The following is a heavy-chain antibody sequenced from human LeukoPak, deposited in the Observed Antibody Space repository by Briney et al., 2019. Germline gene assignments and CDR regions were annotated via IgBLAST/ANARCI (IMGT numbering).Heavy chain of an antibody. CDR1: GYTLTSYY. CDR2: INPSGGST. CDR3: ARDSELPASFDY. Sequence: GASVKVSCKASGYTLTSYYMHWVRPPPGQGLEGMGIINPSGGSTSYAQKFQGRVTMTRDTSTSTVYMELSSLRSEDTAVYYCARDSELPASFDYWGQGTLVTVSS. J-gene: IGHJ4*02. D-gene: IGHD2-15*01. V-gene: IGHV1-46*01.